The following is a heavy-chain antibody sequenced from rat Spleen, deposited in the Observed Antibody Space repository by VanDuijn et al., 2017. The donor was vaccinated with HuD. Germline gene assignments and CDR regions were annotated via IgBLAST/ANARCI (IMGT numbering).Heavy chain of an antibody. J-gene: IGHJ1*01. CDR1: GFAFSDHA. CDR2: IIYDGSRA. Sequence: EVQLVQSGGGLVQPGNSLKLSCAASGFAFSDHAMAWVRQSPKKGLEWVATIIYDGSRAHYRDSVKGRFTISRDNAKSTLYLQMDSLRSEDTATYYCVRQGYLRDWYFDFWGPGSMVTVSS. D-gene: IGHD2-5*01. CDR3: VRQGYLRDWYFDF. V-gene: IGHV5S10*01.